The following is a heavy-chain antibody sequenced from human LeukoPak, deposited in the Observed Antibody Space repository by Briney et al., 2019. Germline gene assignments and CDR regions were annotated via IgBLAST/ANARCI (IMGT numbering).Heavy chain of an antibody. V-gene: IGHV3-9*01. CDR1: GFTFDDYA. CDR3: AKDENYYYGSGSYPDY. D-gene: IGHD3-10*01. CDR2: ISWNSGSI. Sequence: GRSLRLSCAASGFTFDDYAMHWVRQAPGKGLEWVSGISWNSGSIGYADSVKGRFTISRDNAKNCLYLQMNSLRAEDTALYYCAKDENYYYGSGSYPDYWGQGTLVTVSS. J-gene: IGHJ4*02.